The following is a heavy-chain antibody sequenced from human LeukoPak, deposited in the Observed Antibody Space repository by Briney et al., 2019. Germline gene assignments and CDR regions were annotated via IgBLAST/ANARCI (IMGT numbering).Heavy chain of an antibody. CDR3: AKEQRSSGFFEY. Sequence: GGSLRLSCAASGFTFSSYAMSWVRQAPGKGLEWVSAISGRGDRTYYADSVKGRFTISRDNSKNTLYLQMNSLRAEDTAVYYCAKEQRSSGFFEYWGQGTLVTVSS. J-gene: IGHJ4*02. V-gene: IGHV3-23*01. CDR1: GFTFSSYA. CDR2: ISGRGDRT. D-gene: IGHD6-6*01.